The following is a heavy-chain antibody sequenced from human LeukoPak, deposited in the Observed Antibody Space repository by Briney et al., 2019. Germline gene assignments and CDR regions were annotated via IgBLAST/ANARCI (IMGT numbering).Heavy chain of an antibody. J-gene: IGHJ4*02. CDR3: ARVNGGNGGGDY. CDR2: IYHSGST. CDR1: GGSISSGGYS. V-gene: IGHV4-30-2*01. Sequence: SETLSLTCAVSGGSISSGGYSWSWIRQPPGKGLEWIGYIYHSGSTYYNPSLKSRVTISVDRSKNQFSLKLSSVTAADTAVYYCARVNGGNGGGDYWGQGTLVTVSS. D-gene: IGHD4-23*01.